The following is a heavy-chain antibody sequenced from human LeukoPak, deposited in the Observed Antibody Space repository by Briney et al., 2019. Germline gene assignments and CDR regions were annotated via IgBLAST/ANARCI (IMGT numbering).Heavy chain of an antibody. CDR1: GFIISRDS. Sequence: GGSLRLSCAASGFIISRDSMNWVRQAPGKGLEWVSYISSSGDTIYYADSVKGRFTISRDNAKNSLYLQMNSLRAEDTAVYYCASGYSRLFDYWGQGTLVTVSS. V-gene: IGHV3-48*04. CDR2: ISSSGDTI. J-gene: IGHJ4*02. CDR3: ASGYSRLFDY. D-gene: IGHD5-24*01.